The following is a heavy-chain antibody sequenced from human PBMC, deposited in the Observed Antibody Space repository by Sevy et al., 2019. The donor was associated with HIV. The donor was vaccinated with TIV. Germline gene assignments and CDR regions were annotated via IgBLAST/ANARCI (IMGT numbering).Heavy chain of an antibody. CDR1: GYTFTSYD. J-gene: IGHJ6*03. CDR2: MNPNSGNT. V-gene: IGHV1-8*03. D-gene: IGHD3-10*01. Sequence: ASVKVSCKASGYTFTSYDINWVRQATGQGLEWMGWMNPNSGNTGYAQKFQGRVTITRNTSISTAYMELSSLRSEDTAVYYCARGLHYYGSGSRNYYYYMDVWGNGTTVTVSS. CDR3: ARGLHYYGSGSRNYYYYMDV.